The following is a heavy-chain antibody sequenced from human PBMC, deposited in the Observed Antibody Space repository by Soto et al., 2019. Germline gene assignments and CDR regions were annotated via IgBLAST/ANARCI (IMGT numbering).Heavy chain of an antibody. D-gene: IGHD3-10*01. J-gene: IGHJ4*02. CDR3: AREARPYDSGTYYKNY. CDR2: ISYDGSNK. V-gene: IGHV3-30-3*01. Sequence: ESGGGVVQPGTSLRLSCAASRFTFSSYAMHWVRQAPGQGLEWVAVISYDGSNKYYADSVKGRFTISRDNSKNRLYLQMNSLRAGDTAVYFCAREARPYDSGTYYKNYWGQGTLVTVSS. CDR1: RFTFSSYA.